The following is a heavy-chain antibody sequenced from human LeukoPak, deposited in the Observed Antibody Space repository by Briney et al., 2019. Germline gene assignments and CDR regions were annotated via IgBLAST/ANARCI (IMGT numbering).Heavy chain of an antibody. CDR1: GFTFGSYA. J-gene: IGHJ4*02. V-gene: IGHV3-23*01. CDR2: ISGSGDNT. CDR3: AKGDPGYSSSLDY. Sequence: PGGSLRLSCAASGFTFGSYAMSWVRQAPGKGLEWVSGISGSGDNTYYADSVKGRFTISRDDSKNTLYLQMNSLRAEDTAVYYCAKGDPGYSSSLDYWGQGTLVTVSS. D-gene: IGHD6-13*01.